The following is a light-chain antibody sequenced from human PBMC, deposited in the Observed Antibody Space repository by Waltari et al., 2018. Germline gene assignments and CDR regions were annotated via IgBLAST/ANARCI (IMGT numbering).Light chain of an antibody. CDR3: QHYESLPVT. V-gene: IGKV3-20*01. Sequence: EIVLTQYPGTLSLSPGERATLSCRASQSISKYLDWYQQKPGQASRLHIYHASSRAAGIPDRFRGSVSGTFFSLSISRLEPEYCAVYYCQHYESLPVTFGQGTKVEIK. CDR1: QSISKY. CDR2: HAS. J-gene: IGKJ1*01.